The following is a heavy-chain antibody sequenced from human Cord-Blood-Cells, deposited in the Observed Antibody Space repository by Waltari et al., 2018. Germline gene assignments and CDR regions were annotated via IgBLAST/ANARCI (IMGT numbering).Heavy chain of an antibody. V-gene: IGHV4-39*01. Sequence: QLQLQESGPGLVKPSETLSLTCTGSGGSISSSSYYWGWIRQPPGKGLEWIGSIYYSGSTYYNPSLKSRVTISVDTSKNQFSLKLSSVTAADTAVYYCARGSASDMDVWGKGTTVTVSS. CDR3: ARGSASDMDV. J-gene: IGHJ6*03. CDR1: GGSISSSSYY. CDR2: IYYSGST.